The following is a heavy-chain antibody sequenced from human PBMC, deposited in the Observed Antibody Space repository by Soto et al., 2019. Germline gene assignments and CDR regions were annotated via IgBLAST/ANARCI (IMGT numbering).Heavy chain of an antibody. CDR1: GYTFTRYA. J-gene: IGHJ4*02. CDR3: ARGPGGPDGPGDY. V-gene: IGHV1-3*01. D-gene: IGHD2-15*01. CDR2: INAGNGNT. Sequence: QVQLVQSGDEVKKPGASVKDSCKASGYTFTRYAMHWMRQAPGQKLEWMGWINAGNGNTKYSQKFQGRVTITRDTSASTAYMELSSLRSEDTAVYYCARGPGGPDGPGDYWGQGTLVTVSS.